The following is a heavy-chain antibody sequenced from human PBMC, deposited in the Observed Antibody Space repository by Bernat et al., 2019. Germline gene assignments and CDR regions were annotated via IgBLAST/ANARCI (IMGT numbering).Heavy chain of an antibody. V-gene: IGHV3-30*18. CDR1: GFTFSSYG. Sequence: VQLVESGGGLVQPGGSLRLSCAASGFTFSSYGMHWVRQAPGKGLEWVAVISYDGSNKYYADSVKGRFTISRDNSKNTLYLQMNSLRAEDTAVYYCANQGQYYDILTGYPETYFDYWGQGTLVTVSS. CDR3: ANQGQYYDILTGYPETYFDY. D-gene: IGHD3-9*01. J-gene: IGHJ4*02. CDR2: ISYDGSNK.